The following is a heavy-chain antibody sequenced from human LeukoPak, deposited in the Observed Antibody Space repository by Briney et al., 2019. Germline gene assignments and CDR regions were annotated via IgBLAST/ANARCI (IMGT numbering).Heavy chain of an antibody. CDR3: ARSGYDSNDAFDI. CDR2: MNPNSGNT. CDR1: GGTFSSYD. Sequence: ASVKVSCKASGGTFSSYDISWVRQAPGQGLEWRGWMNPNSGNTGYAQKFQGRVTITRNTSTSTAYMELSSLRSDDTAVYYCARSGYDSNDAFDIWGQGTMVTVSS. J-gene: IGHJ3*02. V-gene: IGHV1-8*03. D-gene: IGHD5-12*01.